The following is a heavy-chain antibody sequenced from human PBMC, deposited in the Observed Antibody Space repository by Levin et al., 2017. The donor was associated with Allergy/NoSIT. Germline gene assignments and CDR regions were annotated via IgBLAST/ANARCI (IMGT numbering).Heavy chain of an antibody. D-gene: IGHD3-3*01. J-gene: IGHJ4*02. V-gene: IGHV3-23*01. CDR3: AKDYYKTSRSGVVMIDY. CDR1: GFTFSNYA. CDR2: ISGGGSGST. Sequence: GGSLRLSCAAFGFTFSNYAMSWVRQAPGKGLEWVSSISGGGSGSTYYADSVQGRFTISRDSSKNTLYLQMNSLKVEDTAVYYCAKDYYKTSRSGVVMIDYWGQGTLVTVSS.